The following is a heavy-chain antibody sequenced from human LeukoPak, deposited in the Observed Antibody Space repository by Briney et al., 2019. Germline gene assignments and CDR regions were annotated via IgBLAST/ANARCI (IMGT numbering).Heavy chain of an antibody. V-gene: IGHV1-46*01. D-gene: IGHD6-13*01. CDR3: ARDLVPTYSSSPTGWFDP. Sequence: ASVKVSCKASGYTFTSYYMHWVRQAPGQGLEWMGIINPSGGSTSYAQKFQGRVTMTSDTSPSTVYMELSSLRSEDTAVYYCARDLVPTYSSSPTGWFDPWGQGTLVTVSS. CDR1: GYTFTSYY. J-gene: IGHJ5*02. CDR2: INPSGGST.